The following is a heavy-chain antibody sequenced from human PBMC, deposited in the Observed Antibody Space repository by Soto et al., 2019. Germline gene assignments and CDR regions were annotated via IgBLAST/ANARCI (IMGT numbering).Heavy chain of an antibody. J-gene: IGHJ4*02. D-gene: IGHD3-3*01. CDR2: IYWDDDK. V-gene: IGHV2-5*02. CDR3: AHRVLRTVFGLVTTTAIYFVF. Sequence: QITLNESGPTVVRPTETLTLTCRFSGFSLTTSGVGVGWIRQSPGKAPEWLALIYWDDDKRYSASLKSRLTITKDPSKNQVVLTVSDLDPTDTATYYCAHRVLRTVFGLVTTTAIYFVFWGQGTPVAVSS. CDR1: GFSLTTSGVG.